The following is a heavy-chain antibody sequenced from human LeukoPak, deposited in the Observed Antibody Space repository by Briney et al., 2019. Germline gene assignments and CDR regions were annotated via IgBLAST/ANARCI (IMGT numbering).Heavy chain of an antibody. Sequence: SETLSLTCTISGGSISAIPYYWGWIRQPPGKGLEWIGSVYYPGSPYYSPSLKTRVTISVDTPKNQFSLKLSSVTAADTAVHFCARSHFYGSGVDSWGQGTLVTVSS. D-gene: IGHD3-10*01. CDR3: ARSHFYGSGVDS. V-gene: IGHV4-39*01. J-gene: IGHJ5*01. CDR2: VYYPGSP. CDR1: GGSISAIPYY.